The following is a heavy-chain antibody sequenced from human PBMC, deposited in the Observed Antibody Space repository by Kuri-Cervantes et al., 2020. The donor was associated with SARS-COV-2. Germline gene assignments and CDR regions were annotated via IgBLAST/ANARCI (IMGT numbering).Heavy chain of an antibody. Sequence: GESLKIPCAASGFTFSSYAMHWVRQAPGKGLEWVAVISYDGSNKYYADSVKGRFTISRDNSKNTLYLQMNSLRAEDTAVYYCAREDSSSWEGDAFDIWGQGTMVTVSS. CDR3: AREDSSSWEGDAFDI. D-gene: IGHD6-13*01. V-gene: IGHV3-30*07. CDR2: ISYDGSNK. J-gene: IGHJ3*02. CDR1: GFTFSSYA.